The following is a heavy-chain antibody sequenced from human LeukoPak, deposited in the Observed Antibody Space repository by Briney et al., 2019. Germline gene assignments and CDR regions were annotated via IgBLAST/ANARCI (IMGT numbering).Heavy chain of an antibody. CDR2: IGVSGGNT. CDR3: AKDGAGRDGYNNY. CDR1: GFIFSSYS. J-gene: IGHJ4*02. D-gene: IGHD5-24*01. V-gene: IGHV3-23*01. Sequence: GGSLRLSCAASGFIFSSYSMSWVRQAPGKGLEWVSAIGVSGGNTYYADSVKGRFTISRDNSKNTLYLQMNSLRAEDTAVYYCAKDGAGRDGYNNYWGQGTLVTVSS.